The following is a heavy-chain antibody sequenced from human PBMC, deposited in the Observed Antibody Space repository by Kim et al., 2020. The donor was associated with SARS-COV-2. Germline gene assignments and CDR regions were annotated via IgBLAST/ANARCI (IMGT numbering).Heavy chain of an antibody. CDR3: ARAPITMVRGAYFDY. J-gene: IGHJ4*02. D-gene: IGHD3-10*01. Sequence: DSVKGRFTISRDNSKNTLYLQMNSLRAEDTAVYYCARAPITMVRGAYFDYWGQGTLVTVSS. V-gene: IGHV3-30*07.